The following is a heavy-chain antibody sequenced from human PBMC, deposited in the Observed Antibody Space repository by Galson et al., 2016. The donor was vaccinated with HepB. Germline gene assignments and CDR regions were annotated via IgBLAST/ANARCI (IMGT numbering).Heavy chain of an antibody. Sequence: SETLSPTCPVSNGSISNNYWWSWVRQSPGNELEWIGEIYQTGTANYNPSFTSPDTISVDKSKNQISLRLTAVTAADTAVYYCARGTLGTTASMAFDYWGQGTLVSVSS. CDR3: ARGTLGTTASMAFDY. CDR1: NGSISNNYW. D-gene: IGHD1-26*01. V-gene: IGHV4-4*02. CDR2: IYQTGTA. J-gene: IGHJ4*02.